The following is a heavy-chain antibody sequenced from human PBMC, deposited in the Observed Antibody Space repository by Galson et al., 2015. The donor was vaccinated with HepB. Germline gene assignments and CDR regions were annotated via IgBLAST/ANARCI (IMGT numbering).Heavy chain of an antibody. CDR3: AKVEIVGITHDTFDL. CDR2: IIPITGVV. D-gene: IGHD1-26*01. V-gene: IGHV1-69*02. CDR1: GGSFNSYT. Sequence: SVKVSCKASGGSFNSYTISWVRQAPGQGLEWMGRIIPITGVVNYAQKFQDRVTFTADSSTNTAYMDLRRLKSEDTAVYYCAKVEIVGITHDTFDLWGQGTQVTVSS. J-gene: IGHJ3*01.